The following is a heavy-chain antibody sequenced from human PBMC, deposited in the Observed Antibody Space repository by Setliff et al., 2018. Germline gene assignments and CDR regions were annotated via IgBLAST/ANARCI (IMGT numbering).Heavy chain of an antibody. Sequence: PSETLSLTCTVSGGSISSSDFYWGWIRQPPGKGLEWIGSIYYSGTTYYNPSLKSPVTISIDTSKNQFSLKVTSVTAADTAVYYCVRDAGDGYGVDAYAGGGFDFWGQGTMVTVS. CDR1: GGSISSSDFY. J-gene: IGHJ3*01. CDR2: IYYSGTT. D-gene: IGHD4-17*01. V-gene: IGHV4-39*02. CDR3: VRDAGDGYGVDAYAGGGFDF.